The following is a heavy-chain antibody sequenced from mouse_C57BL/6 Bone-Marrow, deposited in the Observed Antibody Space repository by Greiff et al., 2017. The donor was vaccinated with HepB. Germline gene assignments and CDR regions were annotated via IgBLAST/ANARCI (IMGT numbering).Heavy chain of an antibody. CDR3: VRHGGFDY. Sequence: EADGGLVQPKGSLKLSCAASGFSFNTYAMNWVRQAPGKGLEWVARIRSKSNNYATYYADSVKDRFTISRDDSESMLYLQMNNLKTEDTAMYYCVRHGGFDYWGQGTTLTVSS. J-gene: IGHJ2*01. CDR2: IRSKSNNYAT. CDR1: GFSFNTYA. V-gene: IGHV10-1*01.